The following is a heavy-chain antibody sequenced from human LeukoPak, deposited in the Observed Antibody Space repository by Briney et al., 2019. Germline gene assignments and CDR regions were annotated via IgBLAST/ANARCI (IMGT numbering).Heavy chain of an antibody. J-gene: IGHJ3*02. D-gene: IGHD3-3*01. V-gene: IGHV3-23*01. Sequence: QAGGSLRLSCAASGFTFSSYAMSWVRQAPGKGLEWVSAISGSGGSTYYADSVKGRFTISRDNSKNTLYLQMNSLRAEDTAVYYCAKFLGGPTPTITIFGVVIRARAFDIWGQGTMVTVSS. CDR1: GFTFSSYA. CDR3: AKFLGGPTPTITIFGVVIRARAFDI. CDR2: ISGSGGST.